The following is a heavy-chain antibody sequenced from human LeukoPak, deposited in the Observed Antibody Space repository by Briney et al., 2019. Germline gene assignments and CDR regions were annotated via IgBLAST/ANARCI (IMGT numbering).Heavy chain of an antibody. J-gene: IGHJ5*01. D-gene: IGHD3-9*01. CDR2: FNPNSGGS. Sequence: ASVNVSCKASGYTFTDYYIQWVRQAPGQGLEWMGWFNPNSGGSDCAQNFQGRVTMTGDTSISSGCMELSRLLSDDTAVYYCAREKLRYFEKTGFDSWGQGTLVTVSS. CDR3: AREKLRYFEKTGFDS. V-gene: IGHV1-2*02. CDR1: GYTFTDYY.